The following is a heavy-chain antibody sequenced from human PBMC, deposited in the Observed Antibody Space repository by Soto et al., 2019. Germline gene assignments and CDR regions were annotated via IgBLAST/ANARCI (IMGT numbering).Heavy chain of an antibody. J-gene: IGHJ4*02. V-gene: IGHV3-30*18. CDR1: GFTFSSYG. Sequence: GGSLRLSCAASGFTFSSYGMHWVRQAPGKGLEWVAVISFDGSNTYYADSVKGRFTISRDNSRNTLYLQMNSLRAEDTAVYYCAKVNAGYSSGWYGGDYFDYWGQGTLVTVSS. CDR3: AKVNAGYSSGWYGGDYFDY. D-gene: IGHD6-19*01. CDR2: ISFDGSNT.